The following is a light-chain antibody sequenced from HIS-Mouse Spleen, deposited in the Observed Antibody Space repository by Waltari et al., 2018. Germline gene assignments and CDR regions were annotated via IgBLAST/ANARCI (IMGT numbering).Light chain of an antibody. Sequence: DIQMTQSPSSLSASVGDRVTITCQASQDISNYLNWFQQKPGKAPKPLIYDASNLETGVPSRFSGSGSGTDFTFTISSLQPEDIATYYCQQYDNLPHPFGGGTKVEIK. CDR2: DAS. CDR1: QDISNY. CDR3: QQYDNLPHP. V-gene: IGKV1-33*01. J-gene: IGKJ4*01.